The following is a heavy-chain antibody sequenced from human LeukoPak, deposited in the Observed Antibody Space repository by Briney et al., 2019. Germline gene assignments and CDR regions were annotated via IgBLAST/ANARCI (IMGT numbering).Heavy chain of an antibody. V-gene: IGHV3-9*01. D-gene: IGHD2-2*01. Sequence: GGSLRLSCAASGFTFEDHAMRWVRQAPGKGLEWVSRISWSGDRTGYADAVKGRFTISRGNAKNSLSLQLNSLRVEDTALYYCAKDLGGSATTVWGQGTLVTVSS. CDR1: GFTFEDHA. J-gene: IGHJ4*02. CDR2: ISWSGDRT. CDR3: AKDLGGSATTV.